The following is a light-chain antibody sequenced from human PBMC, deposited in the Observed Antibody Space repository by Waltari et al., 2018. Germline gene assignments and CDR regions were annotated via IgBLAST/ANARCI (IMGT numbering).Light chain of an antibody. CDR3: NSRDSSGNHYV. CDR2: GKN. J-gene: IGLJ1*01. V-gene: IGLV3-19*01. CDR1: SLRSYY. Sequence: SSELTQDPAVSVALGQTVRITCQGDSLRSYYASWYQKKPGQAPLLVIHGKNNLPSGIPERFSGSSSGNTASLTITGAQAEDEADYYCNSRDSSGNHYVFGTGTKVTVL.